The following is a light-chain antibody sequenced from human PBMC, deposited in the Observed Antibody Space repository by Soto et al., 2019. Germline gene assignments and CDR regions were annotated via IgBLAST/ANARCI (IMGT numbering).Light chain of an antibody. Sequence: DIQMTQSPSTLSASVGDRVTITCRASQSISIWLAWYQQKPGKVPSLLIYKASSLQTGVSSRFSGSGSGTEFTLTISSLQPDDFATYYCQQYNSPPYVFGQGTKLEIK. V-gene: IGKV1-5*03. CDR3: QQYNSPPYV. CDR2: KAS. J-gene: IGKJ2*01. CDR1: QSISIW.